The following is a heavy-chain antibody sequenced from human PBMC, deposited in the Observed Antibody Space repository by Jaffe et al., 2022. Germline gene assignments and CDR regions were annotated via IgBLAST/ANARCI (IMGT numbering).Heavy chain of an antibody. CDR3: ARANGDYDEYYFDY. CDR2: IYSGGST. Sequence: EVQLVESGGGLVQPGGSLRLSCAASGFTVSSNYMSWVRQAPGKGLEWVSVIYSGGSTYYADSVKGRFTISRDNSKNTLYLQMNSLRAEDTAVYYCARANGDYDEYYFDYWGQGTLVTVSS. CDR1: GFTVSSNY. D-gene: IGHD4-17*01. J-gene: IGHJ4*02. V-gene: IGHV3-66*02.